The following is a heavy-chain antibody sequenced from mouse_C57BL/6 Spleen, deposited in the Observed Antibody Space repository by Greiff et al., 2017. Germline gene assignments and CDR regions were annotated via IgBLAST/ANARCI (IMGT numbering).Heavy chain of an antibody. V-gene: IGHV5-9-1*02. CDR2: ISSGGDYI. J-gene: IGHJ4*01. Sequence: EVMLVESGEGLVKPGGSLKLSCAASGFTFSSYAMSWVRQTPEKRLEWVAYISSGGDYIYYADTVKGRFTISRDNARNTLYLQMSSLKSEDTAMYYCTRVTTVVAHAMDYWGQGTSVTVSS. CDR3: TRVTTVVAHAMDY. D-gene: IGHD1-1*01. CDR1: GFTFSSYA.